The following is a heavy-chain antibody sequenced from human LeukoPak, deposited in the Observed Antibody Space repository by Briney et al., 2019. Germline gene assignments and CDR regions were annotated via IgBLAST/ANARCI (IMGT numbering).Heavy chain of an antibody. V-gene: IGHV3-21*01. CDR3: AGDDYGDYGGY. Sequence: KAGGSLRLSCAASGFTFSSYSMNWVRQAPGKGLEWVSSISSSSSHTYYSNSVRGRFTISRDNAKNSLYLQMNSLRVEDTAVYYCAGDDYGDYGGYWGQGTLVTASS. CDR2: ISSSSSHT. J-gene: IGHJ4*02. CDR1: GFTFSSYS. D-gene: IGHD4-17*01.